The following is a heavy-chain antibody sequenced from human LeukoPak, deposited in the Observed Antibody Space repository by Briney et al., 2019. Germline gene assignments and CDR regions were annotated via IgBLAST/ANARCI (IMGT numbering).Heavy chain of an antibody. V-gene: IGHV4-4*07. Sequence: SETLSLTCTVSGASIRHYYWSWIRQPAGKGLEWIGRIDPSGSTNYNPSLKSRVTMSIDTSKNQFALKLNSVTAADTAVYYCAKEGAAPGPDFDYWGQGNLVIVSS. D-gene: IGHD6-13*01. J-gene: IGHJ4*02. CDR2: IDPSGST. CDR3: AKEGAAPGPDFDY. CDR1: GASIRHYY.